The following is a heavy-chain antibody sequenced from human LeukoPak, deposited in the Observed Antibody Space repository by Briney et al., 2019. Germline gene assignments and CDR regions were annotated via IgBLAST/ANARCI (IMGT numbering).Heavy chain of an antibody. J-gene: IGHJ4*02. D-gene: IGHD3-10*01. Sequence: GRSLRLSCAASGFTFSSYGMHWVRQAPGKGLEWVAVISYDGSNKYYADSVKGRFTISRDNSKNTLYLQMNSLRAEDTAVYYCAKGPPMVRGVIFDWGQGTLVTVSS. CDR2: ISYDGSNK. V-gene: IGHV3-30*18. CDR3: AKGPPMVRGVIFD. CDR1: GFTFSSYG.